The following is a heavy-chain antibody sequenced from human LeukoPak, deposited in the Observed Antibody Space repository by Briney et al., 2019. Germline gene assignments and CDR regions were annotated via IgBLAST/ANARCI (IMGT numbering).Heavy chain of an antibody. D-gene: IGHD2-2*03. Sequence: GRSLRLSCAASGFTFSSYAMHWVRQAPGQGLEWVAVISYAGSNQYSADSVKGRFTISRDNSKNTLYLQMNSLRAEDTAVYYCARSGYCSSTSCHHGFYYWGQGNLVTVSS. CDR1: GFTFSSYA. CDR3: ARSGYCSSTSCHHGFYY. J-gene: IGHJ4*02. CDR2: ISYAGSNQ. V-gene: IGHV3-30*04.